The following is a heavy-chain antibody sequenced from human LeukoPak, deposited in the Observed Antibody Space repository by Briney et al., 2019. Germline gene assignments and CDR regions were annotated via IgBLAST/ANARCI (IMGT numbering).Heavy chain of an antibody. CDR2: INPSGGST. J-gene: IGHJ4*02. CDR1: GYPFTNYY. Sequence: ASVKVSCKASGYPFTNYYMNWVRQAPGQGLEWMGIINPSGGSTSYAQKFQGRVTVTRDTSTGTVYMEVSSLRSEDTAVYYCASGYSYGLEDYWGQGTLVTVSS. D-gene: IGHD5-18*01. CDR3: ASGYSYGLEDY. V-gene: IGHV1-46*01.